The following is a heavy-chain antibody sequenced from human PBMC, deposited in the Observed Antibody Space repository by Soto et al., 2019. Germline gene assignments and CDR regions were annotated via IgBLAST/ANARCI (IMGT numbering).Heavy chain of an antibody. D-gene: IGHD3-3*01. CDR1: GFTFSTYG. V-gene: IGHV3-23*01. CDR2: ISGSFGSSSGST. Sequence: AGGSLRLSCAASGFTFSTYGMSWVRQAPGKGLQWVSSISGSFGSSSGSTYYADSVKGRFTISRDTSQNTVYLQMNSLRAEDTAENYCVRGPPWSGFFDNWGQGILVTVSS. CDR3: VRGPPWSGFFDN. J-gene: IGHJ4*02.